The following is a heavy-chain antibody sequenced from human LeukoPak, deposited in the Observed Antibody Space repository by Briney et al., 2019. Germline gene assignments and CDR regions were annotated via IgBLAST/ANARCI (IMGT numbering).Heavy chain of an antibody. D-gene: IGHD6-13*01. CDR1: GYTFTSYG. J-gene: IGHJ4*02. Sequence: ASVKVSCKASGYTFTSYGVSWVRQAPGQGLEWMGWISAYNGNTNYAQKLQGRVTMTTDTSTSTAYMELRSLRSDDTAVYYCARGVAAAGKPRNFDYWGQGTLVTVSS. CDR2: ISAYNGNT. CDR3: ARGVAAAGKPRNFDY. V-gene: IGHV1-18*01.